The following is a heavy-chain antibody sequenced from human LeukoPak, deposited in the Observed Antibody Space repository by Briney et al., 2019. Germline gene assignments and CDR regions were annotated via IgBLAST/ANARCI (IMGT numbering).Heavy chain of an antibody. CDR2: IYDSGST. D-gene: IGHD3-10*01. CDR1: GGSIRSSYYY. CDR3: ARRMVRGVISYFDY. Sequence: SETLSLTCTVSGGSIRSSYYYWGWIRQPPGKGLEWIGSIYDSGSTYYNPSLKSRVTISVDTSKNQFSLKLSSVTAADTAVYYCARRMVRGVISYFDYWGQGTLVTVSS. V-gene: IGHV4-39*07. J-gene: IGHJ4*02.